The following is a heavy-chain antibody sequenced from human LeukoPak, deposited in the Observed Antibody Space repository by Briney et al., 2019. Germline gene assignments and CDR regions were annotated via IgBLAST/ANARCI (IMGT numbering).Heavy chain of an antibody. D-gene: IGHD6-13*01. CDR2: IWYDGSNK. V-gene: IGHV3-33*01. J-gene: IGHJ4*02. CDR1: GLTFSSYG. Sequence: GRSLRLSCAASGLTFSSYGMHWVRQAPGKGLEWVAVIWYDGSNKYYADSVKGRFTISRDNSKNTLYLQMSSLRAEDTAVYYCARSVGVAAAGELDYWGQGTLVTVSS. CDR3: ARSVGVAAAGELDY.